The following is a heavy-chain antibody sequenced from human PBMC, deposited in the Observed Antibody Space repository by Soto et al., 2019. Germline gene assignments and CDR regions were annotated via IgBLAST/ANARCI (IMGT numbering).Heavy chain of an antibody. CDR1: GGSISSYY. CDR3: ARTYYYDSSGYDYFDY. Sequence: PSETLSLTCTVSGGSISSYYWSWIRQPPGKGLEWIGYIYYSGSTNYNPSLKSRVTISVDTSKNQFSLKLNSVTAADTAVYYCARTYYYDSSGYDYFDYCGQGTLVIVSS. J-gene: IGHJ4*02. V-gene: IGHV4-59*01. D-gene: IGHD3-22*01. CDR2: IYYSGST.